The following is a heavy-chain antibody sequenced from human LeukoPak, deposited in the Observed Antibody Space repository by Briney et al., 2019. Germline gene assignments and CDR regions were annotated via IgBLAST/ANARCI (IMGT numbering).Heavy chain of an antibody. V-gene: IGHV4-59*07. J-gene: IGHJ5*02. CDR2: ISDSGST. Sequence: SDTLSLTCTVSCDSISSYYWIWIRQPPRKRLEWIGCISDSGSTNYNPSLKSRVTISVDTSKSQFSLKLSSVTAADTAVYYCARGRLLEWFDSWGQGTLVSVSS. D-gene: IGHD3-3*01. CDR3: ARGRLLEWFDS. CDR1: CDSISSYY.